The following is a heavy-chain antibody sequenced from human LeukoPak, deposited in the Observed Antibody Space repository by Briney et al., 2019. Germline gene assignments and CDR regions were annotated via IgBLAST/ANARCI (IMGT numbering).Heavy chain of an antibody. Sequence: SETLSLTCTVSGGAISSTSYYWGWIRQPPGKGLEWIGSIHYSGRTYYNPSLKSRVTISVDTSKNQFSLKVSSVTVADTAVYYCARAYGSGSYYFDYWGQGTLVTVSS. CDR1: GGAISSTSYY. V-gene: IGHV4-39*01. J-gene: IGHJ4*02. CDR2: IHYSGRT. CDR3: ARAYGSGSYYFDY. D-gene: IGHD3-10*01.